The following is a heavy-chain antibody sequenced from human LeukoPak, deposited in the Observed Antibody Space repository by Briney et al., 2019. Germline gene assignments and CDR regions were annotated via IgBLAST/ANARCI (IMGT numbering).Heavy chain of an antibody. CDR3: AREGATLLAFDI. Sequence: GGSLRLSCAASGFTFNDYAMYWVRQAPGKGLEWVTLISYDGYDKSYADSVRGRFTISRDNSRNTLYLQMDSLRSEDTAVYYCAREGATLLAFDIWGQGTMVTVSS. CDR2: ISYDGYDK. D-gene: IGHD1-26*01. J-gene: IGHJ3*02. CDR1: GFTFNDYA. V-gene: IGHV3-30-3*01.